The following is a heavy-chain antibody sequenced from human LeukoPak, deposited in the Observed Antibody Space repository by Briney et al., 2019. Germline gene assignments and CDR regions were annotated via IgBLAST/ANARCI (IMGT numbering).Heavy chain of an antibody. CDR2: ISGSGGNT. CDR1: GFTFSSYV. J-gene: IGHJ6*04. V-gene: IGHV3-23*01. Sequence: GGSLRLSCAASGFTFSSYVMSWVRQAPGKGLEWVSGISGSGGNTYYADSVKGRFTISRDNAKNSLYLQMNSLRAEDTAVYYCAELGITMIGGVWGKGTTVTISS. D-gene: IGHD3-10*02. CDR3: AELGITMIGGV.